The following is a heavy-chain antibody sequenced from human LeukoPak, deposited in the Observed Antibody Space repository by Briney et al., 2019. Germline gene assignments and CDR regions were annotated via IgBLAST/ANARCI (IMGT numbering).Heavy chain of an antibody. CDR3: AKASGPEKVFDY. Sequence: PGGSLRLSCAASGFTFDDYAMHWVRQAPGKGLEWVSGISWNSGSIGYADSVKGRFTISRDNAKNSLYLQMNSLRAEDTALYYCAKASGPEKVFDYWGQGTLVTVSS. CDR2: ISWNSGSI. J-gene: IGHJ4*02. CDR1: GFTFDDYA. V-gene: IGHV3-9*01.